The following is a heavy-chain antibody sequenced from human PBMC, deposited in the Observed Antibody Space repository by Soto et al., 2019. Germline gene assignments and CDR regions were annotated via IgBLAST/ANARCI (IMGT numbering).Heavy chain of an antibody. CDR2: IYYSGST. D-gene: IGHD3-9*01. V-gene: IGHV4-31*03. CDR3: ARAVRYFPSYFDY. J-gene: IGHJ4*02. CDR1: GGSISSGGYY. Sequence: SETLSLTCTVSGGSISSGGYYWSWIRQHPGKGLEWIGYIYYSGSTYYNPSLKSRVTISVDTSKNQFSLKLSSVTAADTAVYYCARAVRYFPSYFDYWGQGTLVTSPQ.